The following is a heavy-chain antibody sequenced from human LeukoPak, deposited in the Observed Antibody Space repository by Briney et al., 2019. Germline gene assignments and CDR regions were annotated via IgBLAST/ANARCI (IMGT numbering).Heavy chain of an antibody. CDR3: ARDRVVVVAAQYYYGMDV. Sequence: SETLSLTCAVYGGSFSGYYWSWIRQPPGKGLEWIGEINHSGSTNYNPSLKSRVTISVDTSKNQFSLKLSSVTAADTAVYYCARDRVVVVAAQYYYGMDVWGQGTTVTVSS. CDR2: INHSGST. D-gene: IGHD2-15*01. CDR1: GGSFSGYY. V-gene: IGHV4-34*01. J-gene: IGHJ6*02.